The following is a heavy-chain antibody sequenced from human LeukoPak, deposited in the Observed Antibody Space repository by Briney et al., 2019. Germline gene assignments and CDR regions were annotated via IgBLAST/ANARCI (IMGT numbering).Heavy chain of an antibody. CDR3: ARRYPGYYYGSATPNWFDP. D-gene: IGHD3-10*01. J-gene: IGHJ5*02. CDR1: GGSFSGYY. CDR2: INHSGST. V-gene: IGHV4-34*01. Sequence: SDTLSLTCAVYGGSFSGYYWSWIRQPPGKGLEWIGEINHSGSTKYNPSLKSRVTISVDPSKNQFSLQLSSVTAADTAVYYCARRYPGYYYGSATPNWFDPWGQGTLVSVSS.